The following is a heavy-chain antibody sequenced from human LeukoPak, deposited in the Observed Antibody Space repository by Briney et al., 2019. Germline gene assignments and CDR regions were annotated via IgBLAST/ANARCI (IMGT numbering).Heavy chain of an antibody. J-gene: IGHJ4*02. CDR2: IHTSGSN. CDR3: ARPLLPHLSSGWFN. CDR1: GVSISPYY. V-gene: IGHV4-4*09. Sequence: PSETLSLTCAVSGVSISPYYWAWIRQPPGNGLEWIGYIHTSGSNNQYPSLKSRVTISVDKSKNHFSLRLTSVTAADTAVYYCARPLLPHLSSGWFNWGQGTLVTVSS. D-gene: IGHD6-19*01.